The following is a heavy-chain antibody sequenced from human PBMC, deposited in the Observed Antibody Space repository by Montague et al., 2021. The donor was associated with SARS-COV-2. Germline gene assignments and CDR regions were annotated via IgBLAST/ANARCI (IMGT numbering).Heavy chain of an antibody. CDR1: VSSISDSD. Sequence: SETLSLTCTIPVSSISDSDWSCTRQSPGQDLEWFAYIYYSRSTKYNPSLKSRATISVDTSKNQFSLTLSSMTAADTAVYYCARARGGTIFGVIGAYYGMDIWGQGTTVTVS. D-gene: IGHD3-3*01. J-gene: IGHJ6*02. CDR2: IYYSRST. V-gene: IGHV4-59*01. CDR3: ARARGGTIFGVIGAYYGMDI.